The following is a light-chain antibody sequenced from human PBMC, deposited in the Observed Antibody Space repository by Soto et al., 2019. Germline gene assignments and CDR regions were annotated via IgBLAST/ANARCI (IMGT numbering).Light chain of an antibody. CDR1: QSVSSSY. J-gene: IGKJ2*01. Sequence: EIVLTQSPGTLSLSPGERATLSCRASQSVSSSYLAWYQQKPGQAPRLLIYGASSRATGIPDRFSGSGSGTAFTLTISRLEPEDVGVYYCQQDGSSPPYTFDQGTKLEIK. V-gene: IGKV3-20*01. CDR3: QQDGSSPPYT. CDR2: GAS.